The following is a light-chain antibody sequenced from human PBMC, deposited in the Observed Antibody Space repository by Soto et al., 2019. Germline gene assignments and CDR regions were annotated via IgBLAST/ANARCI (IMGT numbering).Light chain of an antibody. CDR2: DVS. J-gene: IGLJ1*01. CDR3: CSYAGSGTNV. Sequence: QSVLAQPASVSGSPGQSITISCTGTTSDVGSYSLVSWYQQHPGKAPKLIIFDVSERPSGVSNRFSGSKSGNTASLTISGLQAEDEADYYCCSYAGSGTNVFGTGTKLTVL. V-gene: IGLV2-23*02. CDR1: TSDVGSYSL.